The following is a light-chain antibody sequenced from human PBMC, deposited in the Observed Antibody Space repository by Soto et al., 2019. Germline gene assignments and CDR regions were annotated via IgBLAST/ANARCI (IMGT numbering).Light chain of an antibody. CDR2: SNN. J-gene: IGLJ2*01. CDR1: SSNIGSNT. CDR3: AAWDDSLNGVV. Sequence: QSVLTQPPSASGTPGQRVTISCSGSSSNIGSNTVSCYQQLPGTAPKLLIYSNNRRPSGVPDRFSGSKSGTSASLAISGLQSEDEADYYCAAWDDSLNGVVFGGGTKVTVL. V-gene: IGLV1-44*01.